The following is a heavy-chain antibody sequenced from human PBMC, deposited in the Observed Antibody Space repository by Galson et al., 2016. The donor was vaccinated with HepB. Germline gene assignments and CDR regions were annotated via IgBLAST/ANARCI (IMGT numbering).Heavy chain of an antibody. J-gene: IGHJ6*02. CDR2: IKQDGTEN. CDR3: ARDRSWNEGEYYYGMDV. V-gene: IGHV3-7*03. D-gene: IGHD1-1*01. Sequence: SLRLSCAASEFTFGAYWMTWVRQAPGEGLEWVANIKQDGTENYYGVSVKGRFTISRDNAKDSLYLQMNTLTVEDTAIYYCARDRSWNEGEYYYGMDVWGQGTTVIVSS. CDR1: EFTFGAYW.